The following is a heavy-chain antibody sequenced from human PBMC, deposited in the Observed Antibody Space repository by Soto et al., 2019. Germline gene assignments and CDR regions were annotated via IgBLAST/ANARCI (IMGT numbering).Heavy chain of an antibody. D-gene: IGHD6-6*01. CDR2: ISWNSGSI. CDR1: GFTFDDYA. J-gene: IGHJ4*02. V-gene: IGHV3-9*01. Sequence: PGGSLRLSCAASGFTFDDYAMHWVRQAPGKGLEWVSGISWNSGSIGYADSVKGRFTISRDNAKNSLYLQMNSLRAEDTALYYCALGGYSSSSTYFDYWGQGTLVTVSS. CDR3: ALGGYSSSSTYFDY.